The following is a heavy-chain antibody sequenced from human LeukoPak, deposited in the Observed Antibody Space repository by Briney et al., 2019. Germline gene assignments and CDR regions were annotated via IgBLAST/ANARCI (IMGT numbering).Heavy chain of an antibody. Sequence: PGGSLRLSCAASGFTFSSYSMNWVRQAPGKGLVWVSSISSSSSYIYYADSVKGRFTISRDNAKNSLYLQMNSLRAEDTAVYYCARGGGFCSSTSCYDGYWGQGTLVTVSS. CDR1: GFTFSSYS. CDR3: ARGGGFCSSTSCYDGY. J-gene: IGHJ4*02. D-gene: IGHD2-2*01. V-gene: IGHV3-21*01. CDR2: ISSSSSYI.